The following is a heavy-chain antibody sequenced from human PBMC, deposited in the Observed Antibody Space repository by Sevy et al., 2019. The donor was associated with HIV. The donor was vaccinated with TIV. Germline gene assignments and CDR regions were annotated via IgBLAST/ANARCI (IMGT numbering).Heavy chain of an antibody. CDR3: ATLYSSSSGAFDAFDI. CDR2: FDPEDGET. J-gene: IGHJ3*02. V-gene: IGHV1-24*01. Sequence: ASVKVSCKVSGYTLTELSMHWVRQAPGKGLEWMGGFDPEDGETIYAQKFQGRVTMTEDTSTDTAYMELSSLRSEDTAVYYRATLYSSSSGAFDAFDIWGQGTMVTVSS. D-gene: IGHD6-6*01. CDR1: GYTLTELS.